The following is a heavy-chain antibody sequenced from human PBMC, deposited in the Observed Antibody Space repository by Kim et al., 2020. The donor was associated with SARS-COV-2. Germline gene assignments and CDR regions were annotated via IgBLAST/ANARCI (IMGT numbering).Heavy chain of an antibody. CDR1: GFTFSSYG. V-gene: IGHV3-33*06. Sequence: GGSLRLSCAASGFTFSSYGMHWVRQAPGKGLEWVAVIWYDGSNKYYADSVKGRFTISRDNSKNTLYLQMNSLRAEDTAVYYCAKDRSWYVGYYYGMDVWGQGTTVTVSS. D-gene: IGHD6-13*01. CDR2: IWYDGSNK. J-gene: IGHJ6*02. CDR3: AKDRSWYVGYYYGMDV.